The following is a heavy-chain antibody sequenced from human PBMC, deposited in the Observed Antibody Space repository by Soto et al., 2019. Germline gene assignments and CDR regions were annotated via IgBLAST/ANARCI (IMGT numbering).Heavy chain of an antibody. Sequence: QVQLVESGGGVVQPGRSLRLSCAASGFTFSSYGMHWVRQAPGKGLEWVAVIWYDGSNKYYADSVKGRFTISRDNSKNTLYLQMNSLRAEDTAVYYCAREHAPMVRGRRGYYYGMDVWGQGTTVTVSS. D-gene: IGHD3-10*01. CDR1: GFTFSSYG. CDR2: IWYDGSNK. V-gene: IGHV3-33*01. J-gene: IGHJ6*02. CDR3: AREHAPMVRGRRGYYYGMDV.